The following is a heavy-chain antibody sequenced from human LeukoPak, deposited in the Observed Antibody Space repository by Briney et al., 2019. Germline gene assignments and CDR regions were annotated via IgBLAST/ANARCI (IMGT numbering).Heavy chain of an antibody. Sequence: SETLSLTCTVSGGSISSYYWSWIRQPPGKGLEWIGYIYYSGSTSYNPSLKSRVTISVDTSKNQFSLKLSSVTAADTAVYYCARGIGIAVAQWRVLFDYWGQGTLVTVSS. J-gene: IGHJ4*02. D-gene: IGHD6-19*01. CDR3: ARGIGIAVAQWRVLFDY. V-gene: IGHV4-59*01. CDR2: IYYSGST. CDR1: GGSISSYY.